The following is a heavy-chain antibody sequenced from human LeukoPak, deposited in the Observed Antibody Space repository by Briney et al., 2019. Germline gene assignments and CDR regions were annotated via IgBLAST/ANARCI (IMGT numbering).Heavy chain of an antibody. J-gene: IGHJ4*02. CDR2: ISSDGTNT. CDR1: GFTFSTYA. Sequence: GGSLRLSCAASGFTFSTYAIHWVRQAPGKGLEWVAVISSDGTNTYYADTVKGRFTISRDNSKNTLYLQMTSLRGEDTAVYYCAKDRIGVAAIDYWGRGTLVTVSS. CDR3: AKDRIGVAAIDY. D-gene: IGHD6-19*01. V-gene: IGHV3-30*18.